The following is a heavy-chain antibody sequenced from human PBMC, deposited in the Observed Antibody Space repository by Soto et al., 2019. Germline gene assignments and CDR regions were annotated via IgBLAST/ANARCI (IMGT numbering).Heavy chain of an antibody. CDR3: TSTYYYGSGSYKRGFDY. D-gene: IGHD3-10*01. V-gene: IGHV3-15*01. Sequence: GGSLRLSCAASGFTFSNAWMSWVRQAPGKGLEWVGRIKSKTDGGTTDYAAPVKGRFTISRDDSKNTLYLQMNSLKTEDTAVYYCTSTYYYGSGSYKRGFDYWGPGTLVTVSS. J-gene: IGHJ4*02. CDR1: GFTFSNAW. CDR2: IKSKTDGGTT.